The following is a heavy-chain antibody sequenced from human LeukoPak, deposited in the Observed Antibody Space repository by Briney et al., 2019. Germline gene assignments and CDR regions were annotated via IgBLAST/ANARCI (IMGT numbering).Heavy chain of an antibody. CDR2: IYYSGST. D-gene: IGHD6-13*01. V-gene: IGHV4-39*01. CDR3: ANLDEYSSSSFDP. Sequence: SETLSLTCTVSGGSISSSSYYWGWIRQPPGKGLEWIGSIYYSGSTYYNPSLKSRVTISVDTSKNQFSLKLSSVTAADTAVYYCANLDEYSSSSFDPWGQGTLVTVSS. CDR1: GGSISSSSYY. J-gene: IGHJ5*02.